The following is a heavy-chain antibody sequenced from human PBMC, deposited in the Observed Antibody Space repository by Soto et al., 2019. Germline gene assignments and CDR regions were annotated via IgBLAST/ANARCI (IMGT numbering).Heavy chain of an antibody. D-gene: IGHD2-15*01. V-gene: IGHV1-2*02. CDR2: INPNSGGT. CDR1: GYTFTGXY. Sequence: ASVKVSCKASGYTFTGXYMHWVRQAPGQGLEWMGWINPNSGGTNYAQKLQGRVTMTTDTSTSTAYMELRSLRSDDTAVYYCASTVRGCSGGSCYLNSPSYYFDYWGQGTLVTVSS. J-gene: IGHJ4*02. CDR3: ASTVRGCSGGSCYLNSPSYYFDY.